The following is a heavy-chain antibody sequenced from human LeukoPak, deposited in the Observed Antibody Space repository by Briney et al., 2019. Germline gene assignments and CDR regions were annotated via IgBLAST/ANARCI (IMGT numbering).Heavy chain of an antibody. V-gene: IGHV4-61*02. Sequence: SQTLSLTCTVSGGSISSGSYYWSWIRQPAGKGLEWIGRIYTSGSTYYNPSLKSRVTISADRSKNQFSLKLSSVTAADTAVYYCARGDTVTTPFDYWGQGTLVTVSS. CDR3: ARGDTVTTPFDY. J-gene: IGHJ4*02. CDR1: GGSISSGSYY. D-gene: IGHD4-17*01. CDR2: IYTSGST.